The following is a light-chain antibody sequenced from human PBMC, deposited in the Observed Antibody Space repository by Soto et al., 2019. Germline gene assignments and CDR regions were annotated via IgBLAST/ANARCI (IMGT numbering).Light chain of an antibody. CDR3: QQYYTIPRT. V-gene: IGKV4-1*01. Sequence: DIVMTQSPDSLAVSLGERATVNCKSGQSVLYSSDNRHYLAWYQQKPGQSPKLLISWASTRESGVPDRFSGSGCETDFTLTISTLQAEDGAVYFCQQYYTIPRTFGQGTKVEIK. CDR1: QSVLYSSDNRHY. CDR2: WAS. J-gene: IGKJ1*01.